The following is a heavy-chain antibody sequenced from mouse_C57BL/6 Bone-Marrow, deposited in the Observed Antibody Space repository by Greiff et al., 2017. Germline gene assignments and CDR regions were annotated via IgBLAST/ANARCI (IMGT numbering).Heavy chain of an antibody. CDR3: TTICYDYDGGYFDV. CDR1: GFNIKDYY. J-gene: IGHJ1*03. CDR2: IVPEDGDT. Sequence: EVHLVESGAELVRPGASVKLSCTASGFNIKDYYMHWVKQRPEQGLEWIGRIVPEDGDTEYAPKFQGKATMTADTSSNTAYLQLSSLTSEDTAVYYCTTICYDYDGGYFDVWGTGTTVTVSS. D-gene: IGHD2-4*01. V-gene: IGHV14-1*01.